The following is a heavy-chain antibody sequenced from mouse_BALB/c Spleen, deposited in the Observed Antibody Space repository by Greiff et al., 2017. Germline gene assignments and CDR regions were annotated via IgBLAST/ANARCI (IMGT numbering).Heavy chain of an antibody. Sequence: VQLQQSGAELARPGASVKMSCKASGYTFTSYTMHWVKQRPGQGLEWIGYINPSSGHTNYNQKFKDKATLTADKSSSTAYMQLSSLTSEDSAVYYCARYDYDGGWFAYWGQGTLVTVSA. CDR3: ARYDYDGGWFAY. CDR2: INPSSGHT. V-gene: IGHV1-4*01. CDR1: GYTFTSYT. D-gene: IGHD2-4*01. J-gene: IGHJ3*01.